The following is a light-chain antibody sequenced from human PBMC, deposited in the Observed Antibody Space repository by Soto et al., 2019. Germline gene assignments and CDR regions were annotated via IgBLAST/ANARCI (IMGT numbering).Light chain of an antibody. CDR3: QQYNNWPPYT. V-gene: IGKV3-15*01. CDR1: QSLSSN. J-gene: IGKJ2*01. Sequence: EIVMTQSPATLSVSPGERATLSCRASQSLSSNLAWYQQKPGQAPRLLIYDASTRATGIPARFSVSGSGTEFTLTISSLQSEDFAVYFCQQYNNWPPYTFGQGTKLEIK. CDR2: DAS.